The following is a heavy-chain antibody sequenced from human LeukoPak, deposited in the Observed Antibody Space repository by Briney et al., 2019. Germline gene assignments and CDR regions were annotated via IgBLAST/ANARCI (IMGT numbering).Heavy chain of an antibody. V-gene: IGHV3-23*01. CDR1: GLTFSSYA. Sequence: GGSLRLSCEASGLTFSSYAMNWVRQTPGKGLEWVTVISNSGDATYYADSVKGRFTISRDNAKNTLYLQMNNLRAEDTAMYYCTRDRYPAAREFDYWGQGTLVTVSS. CDR3: TRDRYPAAREFDY. D-gene: IGHD2-2*01. J-gene: IGHJ4*02. CDR2: ISNSGDAT.